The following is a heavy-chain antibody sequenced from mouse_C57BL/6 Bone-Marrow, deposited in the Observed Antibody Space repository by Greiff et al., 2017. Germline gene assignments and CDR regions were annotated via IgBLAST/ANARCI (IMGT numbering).Heavy chain of an antibody. V-gene: IGHV5-4*01. CDR3: ARDRRYYAMDY. CDR2: ISDGGSYT. CDR1: GFTFSSYA. J-gene: IGHJ4*01. Sequence: DVHLVESGGGLVKPGGSLKLSCAASGFTFSSYAMSWVRQTPEKRLEWVATISDGGSYTYYPDNVKGRFTISRDNAKNNLYLQMSHLKSEDTAMYYCARDRRYYAMDYWGQGTSVTVSS.